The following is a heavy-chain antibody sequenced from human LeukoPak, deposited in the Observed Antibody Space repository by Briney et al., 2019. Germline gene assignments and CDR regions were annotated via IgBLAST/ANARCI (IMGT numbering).Heavy chain of an antibody. J-gene: IGHJ4*02. V-gene: IGHV3-72*01. D-gene: IGHD6-13*01. CDR2: IRNKGNSYTT. CDR3: ARSSSSWYPLFDY. CDR1: GYSFTSYW. Sequence: GESLKISCKGSGYSFTSYWIGWVRQTPGKGPEWVGRIRNKGNSYTTEYAASVKGRFTISRDDSKNSVYLQMNSLKTEDTAVYYCARSSSSWYPLFDYWGQGTQVTVSS.